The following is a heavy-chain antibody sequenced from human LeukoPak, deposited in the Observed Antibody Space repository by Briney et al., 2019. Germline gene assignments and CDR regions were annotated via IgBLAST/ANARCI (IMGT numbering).Heavy chain of an antibody. J-gene: IGHJ4*02. D-gene: IGHD3-16*01. V-gene: IGHV4-39*01. CDR2: IYYSGST. Sequence: NPSETLSLTCTVSGGSISSSSYYWGWIRQPPGKGLEWIGSIYYSGSTYYNPSLKSRVTISVDTSKNQFSLKLSSVTAADTAVYYCATFLGDSRSFDYWGQGTLVTVSS. CDR3: ATFLGDSRSFDY. CDR1: GGSISSSSYY.